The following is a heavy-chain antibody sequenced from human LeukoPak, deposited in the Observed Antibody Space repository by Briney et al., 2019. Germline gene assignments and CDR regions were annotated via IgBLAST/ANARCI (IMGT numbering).Heavy chain of an antibody. CDR2: ISGSGGST. CDR1: GFTFSSYA. D-gene: IGHD5-18*01. V-gene: IGHV3-23*01. CDR3: AKEGSAYRYANYYYYMDV. J-gene: IGHJ6*03. Sequence: GGSLRLSCAASGFTFSSYAMSWVRQAPGKGLEWVSAISGSGGSTYYADSVKGRFTISRDNSKNTLYLQMNSLRAEDTAVYYCAKEGSAYRYANYYYYMDVWGKGTTVTISS.